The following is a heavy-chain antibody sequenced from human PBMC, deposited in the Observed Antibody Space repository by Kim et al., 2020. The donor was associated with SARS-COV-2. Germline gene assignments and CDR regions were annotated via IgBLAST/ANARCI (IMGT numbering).Heavy chain of an antibody. J-gene: IGHJ1*01. CDR3: ARVSSIAAAGTSGYFQH. D-gene: IGHD6-13*01. V-gene: IGHV1-3*01. Sequence: FQGRVTITRDTSASTAYMELSSLRSEETAVYYCARVSSIAAAGTSGYFQHWGQGTLVTVSS.